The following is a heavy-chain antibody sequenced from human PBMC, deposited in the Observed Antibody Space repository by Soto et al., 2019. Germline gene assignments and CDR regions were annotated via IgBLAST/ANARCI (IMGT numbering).Heavy chain of an antibody. CDR1: GESVSSNSAA. D-gene: IGHD6-19*01. CDR2: TYYRSKWYN. J-gene: IGHJ6*02. CDR3: ARDSKQWLVLDYYYGMDV. Sequence: PSQTLSLTCAISGESVSSNSAAWNWIRQSPSRGLEWLGRTYYRSKWYNDYAVSVKSRITINPDTSKNQFSLQLNSVTPEDTAVYYCARDSKQWLVLDYYYGMDVWGQGTTVTVSS. V-gene: IGHV6-1*01.